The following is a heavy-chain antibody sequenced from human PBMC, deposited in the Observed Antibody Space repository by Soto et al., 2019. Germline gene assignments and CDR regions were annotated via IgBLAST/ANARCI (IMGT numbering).Heavy chain of an antibody. V-gene: IGHV1-18*01. J-gene: IGHJ5*02. Sequence: ASVKVSCNASGYTFTSYGISWVRQAPGQGLEWMGWISAYNGNTNYAQKLQGRVTMTTDTSTSTAYMELRSLRSDDTAVYYCARDGRSTAMGFTAGDWFDPWGQETLVTVSS. CDR3: ARDGRSTAMGFTAGDWFDP. D-gene: IGHD5-18*01. CDR1: GYTFTSYG. CDR2: ISAYNGNT.